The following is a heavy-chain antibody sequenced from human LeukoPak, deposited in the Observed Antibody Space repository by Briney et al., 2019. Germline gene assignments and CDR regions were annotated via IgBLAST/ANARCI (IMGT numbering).Heavy chain of an antibody. CDR3: AGGRREYYFDY. Sequence: GGSLRLSCAAPGFTSDDYGMSWVRQDPGQGLEWVSGINWNGGSTGYADSVKGRFTISRDNAKNSLYLQMNSLRAEDTALYYCAGGRREYYFDYWGQGTLVTVSS. CDR2: INWNGGST. D-gene: IGHD3-16*01. J-gene: IGHJ4*02. V-gene: IGHV3-20*04. CDR1: GFTSDDYG.